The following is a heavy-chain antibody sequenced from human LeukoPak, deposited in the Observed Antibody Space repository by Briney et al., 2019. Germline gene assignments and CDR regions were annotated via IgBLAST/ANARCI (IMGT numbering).Heavy chain of an antibody. V-gene: IGHV3-23*01. Sequence: GGSLRLSCAASGFTFSSYWMSWVRQAPGKGLEWVSAISGSGGSTYYADSVKGRFTISRDNPKNTLYLQMNYLRVEDTAVYYCSYDHFDYWSRGTLVTVSS. CDR1: GFTFSSYW. J-gene: IGHJ4*02. D-gene: IGHD2-21*01. CDR2: ISGSGGST. CDR3: SYDHFDY.